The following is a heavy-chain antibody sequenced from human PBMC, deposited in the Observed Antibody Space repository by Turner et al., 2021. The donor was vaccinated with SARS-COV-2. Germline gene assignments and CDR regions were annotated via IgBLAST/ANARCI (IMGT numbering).Heavy chain of an antibody. D-gene: IGHD1-26*01. Sequence: QVQLVQSGAEVKKPGASVKVSCKVSGYTLIELSMHWVRQAPGKGLEWIGGFDPEDGETIYAQKFQGRVTMTEDTSTDTAYMELSSLRSDDTAVYYCATDYAIFEATLLDYWGQGTLVTVSS. CDR2: FDPEDGET. CDR3: ATDYAIFEATLLDY. V-gene: IGHV1-24*01. J-gene: IGHJ4*02. CDR1: GYTLIELS.